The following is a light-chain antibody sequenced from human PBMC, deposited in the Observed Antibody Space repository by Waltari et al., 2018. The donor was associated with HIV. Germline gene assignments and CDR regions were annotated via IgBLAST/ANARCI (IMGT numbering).Light chain of an antibody. Sequence: IQMTQSPSILSASVGARITITCRASQNVDSWLAWYQQRPGRAPKLLIYKASTLEYGVPARFTGSGSGTNFTLTINSLHPDDFATYYCQQYNSDFYTFGLGTRLDLK. V-gene: IGKV1-5*03. J-gene: IGKJ2*01. CDR2: KAS. CDR3: QQYNSDFYT. CDR1: QNVDSW.